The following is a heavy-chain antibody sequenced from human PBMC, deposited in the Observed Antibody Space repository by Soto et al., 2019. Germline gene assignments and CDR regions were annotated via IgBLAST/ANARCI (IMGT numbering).Heavy chain of an antibody. J-gene: IGHJ6*02. CDR2: IIPILGIA. V-gene: IGHV1-69*04. Sequence: ASVKVSCKASGGTFSSYTISWVRQAPGQGLEWMGRIIPILGIANYAQKFQGRVTITADKSTSTAYMELSSLRSEDTAVYYCARDNQLSIFQGPVDYYGIDVWGQGTTVTVSS. D-gene: IGHD2-2*01. CDR1: GGTFSSYT. CDR3: ARDNQLSIFQGPVDYYGIDV.